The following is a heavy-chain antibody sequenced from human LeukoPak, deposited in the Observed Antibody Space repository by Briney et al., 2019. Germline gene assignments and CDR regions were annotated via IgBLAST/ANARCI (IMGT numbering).Heavy chain of an antibody. CDR3: ASHYYDILTGYSRFDP. D-gene: IGHD3-9*01. Sequence: PSETLSLTCAVSGGSISSSNWWSWVRQPPGKGLEWVSYISSSSSTIYYADSVKGRFTISRDNAKNSLYLQMNSLRAEDTAVYYCASHYYDILTGYSRFDPWGQGTLVTVSS. V-gene: IGHV3-48*01. CDR1: GGSISSSN. CDR2: ISSSSSTI. J-gene: IGHJ5*02.